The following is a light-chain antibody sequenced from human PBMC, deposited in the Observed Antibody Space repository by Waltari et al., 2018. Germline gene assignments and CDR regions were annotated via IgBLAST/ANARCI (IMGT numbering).Light chain of an antibody. CDR1: QSLSSY. CDR3: QQRSNWPPALT. V-gene: IGKV3-11*01. CDR2: DAS. Sequence: EIVLTQSPATLSLSPGERATLSCRASQSLSSYLAWYQQKPGQAPRLLIDDASNRATGSPARFSGSGSGTDFTLTISSLEPEDFAVYYCQQRSNWPPALTFGGGTKVEIK. J-gene: IGKJ4*01.